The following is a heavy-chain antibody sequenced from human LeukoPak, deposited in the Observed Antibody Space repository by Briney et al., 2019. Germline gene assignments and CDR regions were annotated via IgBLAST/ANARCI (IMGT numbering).Heavy chain of an antibody. V-gene: IGHV1-69*01. J-gene: IGHJ4*02. D-gene: IGHD3-10*01. CDR3: AREWAGYGSGSYYYY. CDR2: IIPLFGTA. Sequence: SVKVSCKASGGTFNNYAISWVRQAPGQGLEWMGGIIPLFGTANYAQKFLGRVIITADESTSTTHMYLSSLKSEDTAVYYCAREWAGYGSGSYYYYWGQGTLVTVSS. CDR1: GGTFNNYA.